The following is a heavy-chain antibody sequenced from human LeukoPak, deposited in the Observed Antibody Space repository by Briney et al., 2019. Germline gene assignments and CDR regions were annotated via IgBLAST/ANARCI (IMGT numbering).Heavy chain of an antibody. Sequence: ASVKVSCKASGYTFIAYGLSWVRQAPGQGLEWMEWISAYSDHTDYAQKFQDRVTITTDTSTGTAYMELTSLTSDDTAVYYCARDRGPKYQLLYWGQGTLVTVSS. D-gene: IGHD2-2*01. CDR3: ARDRGPKYQLLY. CDR2: ISAYSDHT. V-gene: IGHV1-18*01. CDR1: GYTFIAYG. J-gene: IGHJ4*02.